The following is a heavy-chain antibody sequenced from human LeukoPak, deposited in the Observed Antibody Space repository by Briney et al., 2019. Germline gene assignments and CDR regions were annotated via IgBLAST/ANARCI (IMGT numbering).Heavy chain of an antibody. Sequence: GGSLRLSCAASGFTFSRYWMHWVRQGPGKGLVWVSRIDIDGRSTTYADSVKGRFTISRDNAKNTLYLQMNSLRAEDTAVYFCARDRPLDYWGQGTLVTVSS. J-gene: IGHJ4*02. CDR2: IDIDGRST. CDR3: ARDRPLDY. V-gene: IGHV3-74*01. CDR1: GFTFSRYW.